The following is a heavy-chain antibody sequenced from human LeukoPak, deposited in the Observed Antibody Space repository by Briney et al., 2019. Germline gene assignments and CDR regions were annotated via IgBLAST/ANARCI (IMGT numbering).Heavy chain of an antibody. CDR2: INWSGGST. J-gene: IGHJ4*02. Sequence: GGSLRLSCAASGFTFDDYGMSWVRQAPGKGLEWVSGINWSGGSTGYTDSVKGRFTISRDNAKNSLYLQMNSLRAEDTALYYCARARSTGYYVADYWGQGTLVTVSS. V-gene: IGHV3-20*04. D-gene: IGHD3-9*01. CDR3: ARARSTGYYVADY. CDR1: GFTFDDYG.